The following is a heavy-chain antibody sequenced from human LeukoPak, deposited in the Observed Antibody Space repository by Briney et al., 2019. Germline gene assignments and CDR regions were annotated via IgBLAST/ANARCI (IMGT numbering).Heavy chain of an antibody. CDR2: IYYSGST. CDR3: ASQLTWYVAFDL. D-gene: IGHD1-1*01. J-gene: IGHJ3*01. V-gene: IGHV4-38-2*02. CDR1: GYSISSGYY. Sequence: SETLSLTCTVSGYSISSGYYWGWIRQPPGRGLEWIGSIYYSGSTYYNPSLKSRVTISVDTSKNQFSLKLSSVTAADTAVYYCASQLTWYVAFDLWGQGTMVTVSS.